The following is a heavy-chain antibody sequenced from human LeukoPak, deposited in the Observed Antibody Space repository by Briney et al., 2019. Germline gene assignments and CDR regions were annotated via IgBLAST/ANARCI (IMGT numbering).Heavy chain of an antibody. CDR1: GGSISSGGYY. D-gene: IGHD2-2*01. Sequence: SETLSLTCTVSGGSISSGGYYWSWIRQHPGKGLEWIGYIYYSGSTYYNPSLKSRVTISVDTSKNQFSLKLSSVTAADTAVYYCARAGCSSTSCYPYSDYWGQGTLVTVSS. V-gene: IGHV4-31*03. CDR2: IYYSGST. J-gene: IGHJ4*02. CDR3: ARAGCSSTSCYPYSDY.